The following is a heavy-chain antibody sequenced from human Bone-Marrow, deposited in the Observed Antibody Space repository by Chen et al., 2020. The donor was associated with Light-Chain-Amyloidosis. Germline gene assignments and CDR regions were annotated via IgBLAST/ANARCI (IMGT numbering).Heavy chain of an antibody. CDR1: GYTFPNYW. Sequence: EVQLEQSGPEVKKPGESLTISCKGSGYTFPNYWIGWVRQMPGKGLEWMGVIYPDDSDARYSPSFEGQVTISADKSITTAYLQWRSLKASDTAMYYCARRRDGYNFDYWGQETLVTVSS. D-gene: IGHD5-12*01. V-gene: IGHV5-51*01. CDR3: ARRRDGYNFDY. CDR2: IYPDDSDA. J-gene: IGHJ4*02.